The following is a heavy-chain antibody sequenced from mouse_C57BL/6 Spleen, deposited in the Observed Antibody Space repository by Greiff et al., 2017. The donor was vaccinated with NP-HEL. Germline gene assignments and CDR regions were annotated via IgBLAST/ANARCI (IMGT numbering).Heavy chain of an antibody. J-gene: IGHJ4*01. V-gene: IGHV1-59*01. CDR3: ARSGIYYYGSSYVPYAMDY. CDR1: GYTFTSYW. Sequence: VKLQQPGAELVRPGTSVKLSCKASGYTFTSYWMHWVKQRPGQGLEWIGVIDPSDSYTNYNQKFKGKATLTVDTSSSTAYMQLSSLTSEDSAVYYCARSGIYYYGSSYVPYAMDYWGQGTSVTVSS. D-gene: IGHD1-1*01. CDR2: IDPSDSYT.